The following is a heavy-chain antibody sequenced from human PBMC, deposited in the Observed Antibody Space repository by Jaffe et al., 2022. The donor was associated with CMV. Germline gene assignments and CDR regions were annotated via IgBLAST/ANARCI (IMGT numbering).Heavy chain of an antibody. V-gene: IGHV5-10-1*03. CDR2: IDPSDSYT. Sequence: EVQLVQSGAEVKKPGESLRISCKGSGYSFTSYWISWVRQMPGKGLEWMGRIDPSDSYTNYSPSFQGHVTISADKSISTAYLQWSSLKASDTAMYYCARHRGCGGDCYSYAFDIWGQGTMVTVSS. D-gene: IGHD2-21*02. CDR1: GYSFTSYW. CDR3: ARHRGCGGDCYSYAFDI. J-gene: IGHJ3*02.